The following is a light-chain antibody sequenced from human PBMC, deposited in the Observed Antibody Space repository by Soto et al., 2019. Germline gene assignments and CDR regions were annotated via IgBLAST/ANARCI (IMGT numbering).Light chain of an antibody. CDR3: QQAASFPIT. CDR1: QSIKNW. Sequence: EIQITQSPSYVSASVGDRVTITCGGSQSIKNWLAWYQEKPGKAPNLLIYTGSSLQSGVPSRFSGSGSGTDFTLTINSLQPEDFATYYCQQAASFPITFGQGTRLEIK. CDR2: TGS. V-gene: IGKV1-12*01. J-gene: IGKJ5*01.